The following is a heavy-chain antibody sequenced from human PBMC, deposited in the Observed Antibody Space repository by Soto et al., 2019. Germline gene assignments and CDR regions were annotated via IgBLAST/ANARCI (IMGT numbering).Heavy chain of an antibody. CDR1: GFTFNHYA. J-gene: IGHJ6*02. CDR3: AKDSTVTTSLYFYYYGFDV. CDR2: VSGRGGST. Sequence: GGSMRLSCTASGFTFNHYAMSWVRQAPGKGLEWVSAVSGRGGSTKYADSVKGGSIISRDNSNSTLYLQMDSLRGENTAVYYCAKDSTVTTSLYFYYYGFDVWGQGTTVTVSS. D-gene: IGHD4-17*01. V-gene: IGHV3-23*01.